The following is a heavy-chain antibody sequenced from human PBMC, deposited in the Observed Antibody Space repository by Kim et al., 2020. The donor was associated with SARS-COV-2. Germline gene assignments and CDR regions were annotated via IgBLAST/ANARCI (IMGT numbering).Heavy chain of an antibody. D-gene: IGHD3-10*01. J-gene: IGHJ5*02. CDR2: ISSGGDT. V-gene: IGHV3-53*01. Sequence: GGSLRLSCAVSGFTVSRYYVSWVRQAPGKGLEWVATISSGGDTNSADSVKGRFTISRDNSKNTLFHQMNSLRVEDTARYYCARGGAAGFYRVPGNSWGQGTQVTVSS. CDR3: ARGGAAGFYRVPGNS. CDR1: GFTVSRYY.